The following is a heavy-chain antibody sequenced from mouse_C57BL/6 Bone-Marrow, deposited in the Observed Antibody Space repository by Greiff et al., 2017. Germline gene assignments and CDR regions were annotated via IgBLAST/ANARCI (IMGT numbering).Heavy chain of an antibody. Sequence: EVKLVESGAELVRPGASVKLSCTASGFNIKDDYMHWVKQRPEQGLEWIGWFDPEHGDTEYASTFQGKATITADTSSNTAYLQLSSLTSESTAVYYCTTHYYSRSCVYFDYWGQGTTLTVSS. CDR3: TTHYYSRSCVYFDY. CDR2: FDPEHGDT. CDR1: GFNIKDDY. J-gene: IGHJ2*01. D-gene: IGHD1-1*01. V-gene: IGHV14-4*01.